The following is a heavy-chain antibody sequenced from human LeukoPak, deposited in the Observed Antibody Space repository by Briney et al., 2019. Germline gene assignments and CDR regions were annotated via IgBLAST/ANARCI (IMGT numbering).Heavy chain of an antibody. J-gene: IGHJ5*02. CDR3: AKASNNWFDP. CDR2: ISYDGSNK. CDR1: RFTSSSYG. V-gene: IGHV3-30*18. Sequence: GGSLRLSCAASRFTSSSYGMHWVRQAPGKGLEWVAVISYDGSNKYYADSVKGRFTISRDNSKNTVYLQMNSLRAEDTAVYYCAKASNNWFDPWGQGTLVSVFS.